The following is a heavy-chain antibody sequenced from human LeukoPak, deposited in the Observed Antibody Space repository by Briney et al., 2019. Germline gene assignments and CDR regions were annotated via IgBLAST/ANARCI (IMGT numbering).Heavy chain of an antibody. D-gene: IGHD4-23*01. V-gene: IGHV1-69*13. Sequence: SVKVSCKASGGTFSSYAISWVRQAPGQGLEWMGGIIPIFGTANYAQKFQGRVTITADESTSTAYMELRSLRSEDTAVYYCARGELVKEAYFDYWGQGTLVTVSS. CDR1: GGTFSSYA. J-gene: IGHJ4*02. CDR3: ARGELVKEAYFDY. CDR2: IIPIFGTA.